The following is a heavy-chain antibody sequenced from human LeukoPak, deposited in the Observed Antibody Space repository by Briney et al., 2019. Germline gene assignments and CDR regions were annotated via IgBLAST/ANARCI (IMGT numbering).Heavy chain of an antibody. CDR3: ARERSYCSGATCSLDL. V-gene: IGHV3-21*01. D-gene: IGHD2-15*01. Sequence: GGSLRLSCAASGFSLSIYDMVWVRQAPGKGLEWIASTGLSSSYIGYADSVKGRFTISRDNGENSVYLQMNSLRADDTAVYFCARERSYCSGATCSLDLWGQGTLVTVSS. CDR2: TGLSSSYI. J-gene: IGHJ5*02. CDR1: GFSLSIYD.